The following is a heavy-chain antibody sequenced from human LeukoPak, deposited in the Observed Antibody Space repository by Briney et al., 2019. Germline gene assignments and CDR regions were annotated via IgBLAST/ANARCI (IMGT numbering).Heavy chain of an antibody. CDR1: GFTFSSYA. V-gene: IGHV3-30*18. J-gene: IGHJ4*02. D-gene: IGHD5-18*01. CDR2: ISYDGSNK. CDR3: AKVDQGYSYGRWDGEDY. Sequence: GGSLRLSCAASGFTFSSYAMNWVRQAPGKGLEWVAVISYDGSNKYYADSVKGRFTISRDNSKNTLYLQMNSLRAEDTAVYYCAKVDQGYSYGRWDGEDYWGQGTLVTVSS.